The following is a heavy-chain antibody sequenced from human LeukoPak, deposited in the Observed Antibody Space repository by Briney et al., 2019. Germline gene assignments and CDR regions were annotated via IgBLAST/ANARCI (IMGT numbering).Heavy chain of an antibody. D-gene: IGHD3-3*01. V-gene: IGHV3-53*01. Sequence: GGSLRLSCAASGFSVSSNYMSWVRQAPGKGLEWVSVIYSGDSTKYTDSVKGRFTISRDNSKNTLYLQMNSLRAEDTAVYYCAKVRSPFRVIIGGDAFDIWGQGTMVTVSS. CDR2: IYSGDST. CDR1: GFSVSSNY. J-gene: IGHJ3*02. CDR3: AKVRSPFRVIIGGDAFDI.